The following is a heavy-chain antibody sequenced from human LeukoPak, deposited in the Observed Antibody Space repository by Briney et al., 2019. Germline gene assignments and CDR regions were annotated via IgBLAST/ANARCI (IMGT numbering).Heavy chain of an antibody. CDR1: GFTFSSYA. J-gene: IGHJ5*02. Sequence: PGGSLRLSCAASGFTFSSYAMSWVRQAPGKGLEWVSAISGSGGSTYYADSAKGRFTISRDNSKNTLYLQMNSLRAEDTAVYYCARAYCGGDCYSAGYNWFDPWGQGTLVTVSS. CDR3: ARAYCGGDCYSAGYNWFDP. D-gene: IGHD2-21*02. CDR2: ISGSGGST. V-gene: IGHV3-23*01.